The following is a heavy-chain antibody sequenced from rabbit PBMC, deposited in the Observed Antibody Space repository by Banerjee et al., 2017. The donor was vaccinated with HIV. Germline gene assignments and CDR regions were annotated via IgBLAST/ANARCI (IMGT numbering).Heavy chain of an antibody. J-gene: IGHJ4*01. V-gene: IGHV1S45*01. Sequence: QEQLEESGGDLVKPEGSLTLTCTASGFSFSSGYDLCWVRQAPGKGLEWIACIYGGSSGSTYYASWAKGRFTISKTSSTTVTLQMTSLTAADTATYFCARGSDSSGWGRYFNLWGPGTLVTVS. CDR1: GFSFSSGYD. CDR3: ARGSDSSGWGRYFNL. CDR2: IYGGSSGST. D-gene: IGHD4-1*01.